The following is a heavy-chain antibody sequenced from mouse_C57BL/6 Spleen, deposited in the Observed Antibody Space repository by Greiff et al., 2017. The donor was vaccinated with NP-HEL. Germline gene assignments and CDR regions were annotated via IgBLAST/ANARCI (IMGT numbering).Heavy chain of an antibody. Sequence: EVQRVESGGDLVKPGGSLKLSCAASGFTFSSYGMSWVRQTPDKRLEWVATISSGGSYTYYPDSVKGRFTISRDNAKNTLYLQMSSLKSEDTAMYYCARQGDSNYEAYWGQGTLVTVSA. J-gene: IGHJ3*01. CDR1: GFTFSSYG. D-gene: IGHD2-5*01. V-gene: IGHV5-6*01. CDR3: ARQGDSNYEAY. CDR2: ISSGGSYT.